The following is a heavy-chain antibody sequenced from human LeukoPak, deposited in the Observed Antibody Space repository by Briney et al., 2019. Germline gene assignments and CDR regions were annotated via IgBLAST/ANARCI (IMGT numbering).Heavy chain of an antibody. J-gene: IGHJ4*02. V-gene: IGHV1-2*02. D-gene: IGHD2-2*01. CDR3: ARVQGYCSSTNCYPDTNFDY. Sequence: GASVKVSCKASGYTFTGYYMHWVRQAPGQGLEWMGWINPNSGGTNYAQKFQGRVTMTRDTSISTAYMELSRLRSDDTAVYYCARVQGYCSSTNCYPDTNFDYWGQGTLVTVSS. CDR1: GYTFTGYY. CDR2: INPNSGGT.